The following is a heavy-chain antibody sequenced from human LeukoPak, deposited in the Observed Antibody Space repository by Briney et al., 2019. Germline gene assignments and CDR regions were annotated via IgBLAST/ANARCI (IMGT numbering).Heavy chain of an antibody. J-gene: IGHJ5*02. CDR3: ARRQVGLRRDLWFDP. Sequence: SETLSLTCVVYGGSFSGYYWRWIRQPPGKGLEWIGEINHSGRTNFNPSLKSRVTMSVDTSKNQFSLKLSSVTAADTAVYYCARRQVGLRRDLWFDPWGQGTLVTVSS. V-gene: IGHV4-34*01. CDR1: GGSFSGYY. CDR2: INHSGRT. D-gene: IGHD2-15*01.